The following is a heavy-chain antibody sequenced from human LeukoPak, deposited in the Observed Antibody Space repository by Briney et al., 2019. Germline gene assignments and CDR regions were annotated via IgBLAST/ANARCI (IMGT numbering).Heavy chain of an antibody. CDR3: GRVMTSGRGTDY. CDR2: IEDDGIKE. V-gene: IGHV3-7*01. CDR1: GFTFSNHW. Sequence: PGGSLRLSYEASGFTFSNHWISWVRLAPGKGLEWWANIEDDGIKEYYVDSLNGRVTISRDNAKNSLYLQINSLRVDDTAVYFCGRVMTSGRGTDYWGQGTLVTVSS. J-gene: IGHJ4*02. D-gene: IGHD6-19*01.